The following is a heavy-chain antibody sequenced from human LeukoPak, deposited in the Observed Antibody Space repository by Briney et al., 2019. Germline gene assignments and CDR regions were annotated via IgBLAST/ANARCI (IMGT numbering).Heavy chain of an antibody. CDR1: GFTFSSYE. CDR3: ARDSPNEAILWWSIDY. Sequence: GGSLRLSCAASGFTFSSYEMNWVRQAPGKGLEWVSYISSSGSTIYYADSVKGRFTISRDNAKNSLYLQMNSLRAEDTAVYYCARDSPNEAILWWSIDYWGQGTLVTVSS. CDR2: ISSSGSTI. J-gene: IGHJ4*02. D-gene: IGHD2-21*01. V-gene: IGHV3-48*03.